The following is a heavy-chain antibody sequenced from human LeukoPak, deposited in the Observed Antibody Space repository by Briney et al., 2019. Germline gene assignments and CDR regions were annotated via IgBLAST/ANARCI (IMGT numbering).Heavy chain of an antibody. Sequence: PSETLSLTCTVSGGSISNYYWNWIRQPPGKGLEWIGYIYYSGSTNYNPSLKSRVTIPVDTSKNQFSLKLSSMTAADTAVYYCARSDCSTTSCVAYYGMDVWGQGTTVTVSS. D-gene: IGHD2-2*01. CDR1: GGSISNYY. V-gene: IGHV4-59*08. CDR3: ARSDCSTTSCVAYYGMDV. J-gene: IGHJ6*02. CDR2: IYYSGST.